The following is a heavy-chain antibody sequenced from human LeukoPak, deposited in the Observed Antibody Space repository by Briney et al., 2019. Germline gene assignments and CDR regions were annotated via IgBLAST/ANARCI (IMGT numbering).Heavy chain of an antibody. Sequence: PGGSLRLSCAASGFTFSSYWMSWVRQAPGKGLEWVANIKQDGSEKYYVDSVKGRFTVSRDNAKNSLYLQMNSLRAEDTAVYYCASGGYYYDSSPGYRGQGTLVTVSS. J-gene: IGHJ4*02. V-gene: IGHV3-7*01. CDR3: ASGGYYYDSSPGY. CDR1: GFTFSSYW. D-gene: IGHD3-22*01. CDR2: IKQDGSEK.